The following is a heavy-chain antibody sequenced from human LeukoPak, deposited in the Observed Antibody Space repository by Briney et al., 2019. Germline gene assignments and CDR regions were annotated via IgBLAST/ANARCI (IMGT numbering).Heavy chain of an antibody. J-gene: IGHJ3*02. D-gene: IGHD2-8*01. CDR3: ARRAAAYCTNGVCSDAFDI. CDR2: IYPGDSDT. V-gene: IGHV5-51*01. CDR1: GYSFTNYW. Sequence: GESLKISCKGSGYSFTNYWIGWVRQMPGKGLEWMGIIYPGDSDTRYSPSFQGQVTISADKSISTAYLQWSSLKASDTAMYYCARRAAAYCTNGVCSDAFDIWGQGTMVTVSS.